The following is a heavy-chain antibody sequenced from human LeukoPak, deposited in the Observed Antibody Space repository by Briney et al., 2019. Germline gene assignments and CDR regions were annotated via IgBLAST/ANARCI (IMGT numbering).Heavy chain of an antibody. CDR2: IKSKTDDGTT. CDR1: GLTFSNAW. CDR3: STADYPLFAY. V-gene: IGHV3-15*01. Sequence: GGSLRLSCAASGLTFSNAWMTWVRQAPGKGLEWVGCIKSKTDDGTTDYAAPVKGRFTISRDDSKNTLFLQMNSLKTEDTAVYYCSTADYPLFAYWGQGTLVTVSS. J-gene: IGHJ4*02. D-gene: IGHD4/OR15-4a*01.